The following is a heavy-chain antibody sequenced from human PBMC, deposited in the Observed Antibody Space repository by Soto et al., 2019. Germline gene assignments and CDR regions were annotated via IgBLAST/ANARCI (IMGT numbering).Heavy chain of an antibody. CDR2: IYYSGST. CDR1: GGSIISDY. J-gene: IGHJ3*02. Sequence: SETLCLTCTVSGGSIISDYWSWIRQPPGKGLEWIGYIYYSGSTNYNPSLKSRVTISVDTSKNQFSLKLSSVTAADTAVYYCAREGPYGVSAFDIWGQGTMVT. CDR3: AREGPYGVSAFDI. D-gene: IGHD4-17*01. V-gene: IGHV4-59*01.